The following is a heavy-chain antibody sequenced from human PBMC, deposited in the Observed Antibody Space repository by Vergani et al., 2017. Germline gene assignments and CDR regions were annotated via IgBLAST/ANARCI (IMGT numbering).Heavy chain of an antibody. CDR1: GFTFSSYG. CDR3: AKGGPLLWFGELSS. CDR2: IWYDGSNK. J-gene: IGHJ5*02. V-gene: IGHV3-33*06. D-gene: IGHD3-10*01. Sequence: QVQLVESGGGVVQPGRSLRLSCAASGFTFSSYGMHWVRQAPGKGLEWVAVIWYDGSNKYYADSVKGRFTISRDNSKNTLYLQMNSLRAEDTALYYCAKGGPLLWFGELSSWGQGTLVTVSS.